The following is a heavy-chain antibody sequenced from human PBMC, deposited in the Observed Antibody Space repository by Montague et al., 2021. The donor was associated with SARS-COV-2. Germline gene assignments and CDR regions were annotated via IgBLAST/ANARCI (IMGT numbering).Heavy chain of an antibody. J-gene: IGHJ6*02. CDR1: GFSLSTSGMC. CDR3: ARIQAELWPNYYSYGMDV. V-gene: IGHV2-70*01. D-gene: IGHD5-18*01. Sequence: PALVKPTQTLTLTCTFSGFSLSTSGMCVSWIRQPPGKALEWLALIDWDDDKYYSTSLKTRLTISKDTSKNQVVLTMTNMDPVDTSTCYCARIQAELWPNYYSYGMDVWGQGTTVTVTS. CDR2: IDWDDDK.